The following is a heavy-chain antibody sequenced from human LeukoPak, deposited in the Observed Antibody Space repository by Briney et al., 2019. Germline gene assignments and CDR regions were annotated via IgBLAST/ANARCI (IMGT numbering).Heavy chain of an antibody. J-gene: IGHJ3*02. CDR1: GFTFGSYA. CDR2: ISGSGGST. D-gene: IGHD4-11*01. Sequence: GGSLRLSCAASGFTFGSYAMSWVRQAPGKGLEWVSAISGSGGSTYYADSVKGRFTISRDNSKNTLYLQMNSLRAEDTAVYYCAKDIGRRNYDRNDAFDIWGQGTMVTVSS. CDR3: AKDIGRRNYDRNDAFDI. V-gene: IGHV3-23*01.